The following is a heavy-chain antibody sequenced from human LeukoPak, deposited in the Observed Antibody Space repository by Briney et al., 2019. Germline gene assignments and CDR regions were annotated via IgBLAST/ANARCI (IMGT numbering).Heavy chain of an antibody. V-gene: IGHV4-30-2*01. J-gene: IGHJ5*02. D-gene: IGHD6-19*01. Sequence: SETLSLTCAVSGGSISSGGYSWSWIRQPPGKGLECIGYIYHSGSTYYNPSLKSRVTISVVRSKNQFPMKLSSVTAADTDVYSCARCPVAANWFDTCGQGHLVTVSS. CDR3: ARCPVAANWFDT. CDR2: IYHSGST. CDR1: GGSISSGGYS.